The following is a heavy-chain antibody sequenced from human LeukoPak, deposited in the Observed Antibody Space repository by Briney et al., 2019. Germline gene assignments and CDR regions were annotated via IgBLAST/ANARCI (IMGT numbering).Heavy chain of an antibody. V-gene: IGHV3-48*04. Sequence: GGSLRLSCAASGFTFSTYSMNWVRQAPGRGLEWVSYISSSSSTIYYADSVKGRFTISRDNAKNSLYLQMNSLRAEDTALYYCARLKFGELTYYMDVWGKGTTVTVSS. CDR3: ARLKFGELTYYMDV. J-gene: IGHJ6*03. CDR2: ISSSSSTI. D-gene: IGHD3-10*01. CDR1: GFTFSTYS.